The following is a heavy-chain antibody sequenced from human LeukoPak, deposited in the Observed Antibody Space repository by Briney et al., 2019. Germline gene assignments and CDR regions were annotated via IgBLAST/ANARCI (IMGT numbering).Heavy chain of an antibody. D-gene: IGHD3-16*01. CDR2: IHHSGIT. CDR3: ASDVALNWYFF. V-gene: IGHV4-38-2*01. J-gene: IGHJ5*01. Sequence: SETLSLTCAVSGYSISSGYYWAWIRQSPGKGLEWIGSIHHSGITYHNPSLKSRLTISIDTSKNQFALKLSSVTAADTAVYYCASDVALNWYFFWGQGTLVTVSS. CDR1: GYSISSGYY.